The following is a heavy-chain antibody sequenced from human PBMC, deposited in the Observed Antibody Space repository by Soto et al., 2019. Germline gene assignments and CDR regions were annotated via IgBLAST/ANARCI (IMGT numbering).Heavy chain of an antibody. V-gene: IGHV3-21*01. Sequence: EVQLVESGGGLVQPGGSLRLSCAASGFSFRSYSMNWVRQAPGKGLEWGSSISSSSSYINYADSVKGRFTISRDNAKNSLYLQMNSLRAEDTAVYYCARVGTYYGSGSPYYFDYWGQGTLVTVSS. D-gene: IGHD3-10*01. CDR3: ARVGTYYGSGSPYYFDY. J-gene: IGHJ4*02. CDR1: GFSFRSYS. CDR2: ISSSSSYI.